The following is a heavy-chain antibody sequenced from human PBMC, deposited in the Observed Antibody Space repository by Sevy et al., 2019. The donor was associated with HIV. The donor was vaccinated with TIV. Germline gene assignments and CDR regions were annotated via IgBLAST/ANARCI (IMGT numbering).Heavy chain of an antibody. V-gene: IGHV5-10-1*01. CDR2: IDPSDSYT. D-gene: IGHD6-13*01. J-gene: IGHJ2*01. CDR1: GYSFTSYW. CDR3: ARRGAAAGPPYRYFDL. Sequence: GESLKISCKGSGYSFTSYWISWVRQMPGKGLEWMGTIDPSDSYTNYSPSFQGHVTISGDKSISTAYLQWTSLKASDTAMYYCARRGAAAGPPYRYFDLWGRGTLVTVSS.